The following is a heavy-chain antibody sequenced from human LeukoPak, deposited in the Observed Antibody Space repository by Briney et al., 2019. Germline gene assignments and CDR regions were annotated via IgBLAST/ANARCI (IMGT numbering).Heavy chain of an antibody. J-gene: IGHJ4*02. CDR3: ARMNGVVYLYYFDY. CDR1: EYNFNREW. CDR2: IYPDDSDT. Sequence: GESLKISCKASEYNFNREWIGWVRHMPGKGLEWMGIIYPDDSDTRYNPSFQGQVAISVDKSNTTAFLQWRSLEASDSAMSYCARMNGVVYLYYFDYWAQGTLVTVST. D-gene: IGHD3-16*01. V-gene: IGHV5-51*01.